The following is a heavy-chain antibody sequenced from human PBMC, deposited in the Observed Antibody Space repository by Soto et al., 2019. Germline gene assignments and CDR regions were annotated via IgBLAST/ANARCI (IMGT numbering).Heavy chain of an antibody. CDR3: ARSRITGSTWTFDY. J-gene: IGHJ4*02. V-gene: IGHV5-51*01. Sequence: GESLKISCKGSEYSFTNYWIGWVRPMPGKGLEWMGIIYPGDSDTRYSPSFQGQVTISVDKSISTAYLQWRSLKASDSGMYYCARSRITGSTWTFDYWGEEPLVTVSS. CDR2: IYPGDSDT. D-gene: IGHD1-20*01. CDR1: EYSFTNYW.